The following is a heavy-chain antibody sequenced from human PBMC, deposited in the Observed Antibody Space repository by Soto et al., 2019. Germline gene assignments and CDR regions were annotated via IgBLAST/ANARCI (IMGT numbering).Heavy chain of an antibody. J-gene: IGHJ6*02. D-gene: IGHD3-3*01. Sequence: GESLKISCKGSGYSFTSYWISWVRQMPGKGLEWMGRIDPSDSYTNYSPSFQGHVTISADKSISTAYLQWSSLKASDTAMYYCARLSRLTIFGVVTPYYYYGMDVWGQGTTVTVS. V-gene: IGHV5-10-1*01. CDR1: GYSFTSYW. CDR3: ARLSRLTIFGVVTPYYYYGMDV. CDR2: IDPSDSYT.